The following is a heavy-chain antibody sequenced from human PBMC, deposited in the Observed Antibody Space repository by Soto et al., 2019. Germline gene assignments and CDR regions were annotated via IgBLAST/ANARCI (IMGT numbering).Heavy chain of an antibody. D-gene: IGHD2-21*02. CDR1: GYTFTNYY. J-gene: IGHJ4*01. Sequence: ASVKVSCKASGYTFTNYYMHWVRQAPGQGLEWMGIINSGGGSATYAQKFLGRVTLTRDTSTSTVYMDLSSLGSDDSAVYYCARGGHGVVVTAAFDNWGHGTLVTVSS. CDR2: INSGGGSA. CDR3: ARGGHGVVVTAAFDN. V-gene: IGHV1-46*03.